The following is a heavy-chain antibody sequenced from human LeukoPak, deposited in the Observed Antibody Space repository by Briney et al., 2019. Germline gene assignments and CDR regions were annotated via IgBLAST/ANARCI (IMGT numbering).Heavy chain of an antibody. CDR3: ARERGYYDSSGYFGD. CDR2: IYSGGSA. J-gene: IGHJ4*02. V-gene: IGHV3-53*01. Sequence: GGSLRLSCAASGFTVSSNHMSWVRQAPGKGLEWVSVIYSGGSANYADSVKGRFTISRDNSKNTLYLQMNSLRAEDTAVYYCARERGYYDSSGYFGDWGQGTLVTVSS. CDR1: GFTVSSNH. D-gene: IGHD3-22*01.